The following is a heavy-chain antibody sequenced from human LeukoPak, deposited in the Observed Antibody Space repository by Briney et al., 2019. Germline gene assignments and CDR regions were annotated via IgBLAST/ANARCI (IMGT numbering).Heavy chain of an antibody. CDR2: ISYDGSNK. Sequence: GGSLRLSCAASGFTFSSYAMHWVRQAPGKGLEWVAVISYDGSNKYYADSVKGRFTISRDNSKNTVYLQMNSLRAEDTAVYYCAKALAAAGTTNDYWGQGTLVTVSS. J-gene: IGHJ4*02. D-gene: IGHD6-13*01. V-gene: IGHV3-30-3*01. CDR1: GFTFSSYA. CDR3: AKALAAAGTTNDY.